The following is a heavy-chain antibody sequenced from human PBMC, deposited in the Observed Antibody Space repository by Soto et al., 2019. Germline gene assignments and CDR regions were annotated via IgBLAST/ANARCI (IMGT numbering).Heavy chain of an antibody. Sequence: RASVKVSCKASGYTFTSYYMHWVRQAPGQGLEWMGIINPSGGSTSYAQKFQGRVTMTRDTSTSTVYMELSSLRSEDTAVYYCARAEEYYYDSSGYLFDYWGQGTLVTVSS. CDR2: INPSGGST. D-gene: IGHD3-22*01. CDR1: GYTFTSYY. J-gene: IGHJ4*02. V-gene: IGHV1-46*01. CDR3: ARAEEYYYDSSGYLFDY.